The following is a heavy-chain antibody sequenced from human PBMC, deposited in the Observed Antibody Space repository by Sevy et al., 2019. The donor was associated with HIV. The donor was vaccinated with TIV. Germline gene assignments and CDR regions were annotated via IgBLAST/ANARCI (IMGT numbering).Heavy chain of an antibody. Sequence: GGSLRLSCAASGFTFDDYAMHWVRQAPGKGLEWVSGISWNSGSIGYADSVKGRFTISRDNAKNSRYLQMNSLRAEDMALYYCAKDTGSGLIWFDPWGQGTLVTVSS. D-gene: IGHD6-19*01. J-gene: IGHJ5*02. CDR1: GFTFDDYA. V-gene: IGHV3-9*03. CDR2: ISWNSGSI. CDR3: AKDTGSGLIWFDP.